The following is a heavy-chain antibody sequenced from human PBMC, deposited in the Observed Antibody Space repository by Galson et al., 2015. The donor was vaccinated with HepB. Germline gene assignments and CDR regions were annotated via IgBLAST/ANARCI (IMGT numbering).Heavy chain of an antibody. CDR1: GYTFTGYY. V-gene: IGHV1-2*02. CDR3: ARSSSWYGVYFDY. Sequence: SVKVSCKASGYTFTGYYMHWVRQAPGQGLEWMGWINPNSGGTNYAQKFQGRVTMTRDTSISTAYMELSRLRSDDTAVYYCARSSSWYGVYFDYWGQGTLVTVSS. D-gene: IGHD6-13*01. J-gene: IGHJ4*02. CDR2: INPNSGGT.